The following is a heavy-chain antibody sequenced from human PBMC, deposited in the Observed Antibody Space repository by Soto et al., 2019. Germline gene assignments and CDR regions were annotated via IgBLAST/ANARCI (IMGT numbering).Heavy chain of an antibody. V-gene: IGHV1-3*01. J-gene: IGHJ5*02. CDR1: GYTFTTYA. CDR2: INAGNGNT. D-gene: IGHD3-10*01. Sequence: ASVKVSCKASGYTFTTYALHWVRQAPGQSLEWMGWINAGNGNTKYSQKFQGRVTITRDTSASTAYMELSSLRSEDTAVYYCARECGSGSYILRWFDPWGQGTLVTVSS. CDR3: ARECGSGSYILRWFDP.